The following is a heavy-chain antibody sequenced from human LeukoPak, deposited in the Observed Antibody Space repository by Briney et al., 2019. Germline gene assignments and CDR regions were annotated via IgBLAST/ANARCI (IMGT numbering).Heavy chain of an antibody. CDR1: GGSISSGDYY. CDR2: IYYSGST. D-gene: IGHD5-12*01. J-gene: IGHJ6*02. CDR3: AREDSGYDLANGMDV. Sequence: SETLSLTCTVSGGSISSGDYYWSWLRQPPGTGLEWIGYIYYSGSTYYNPSLKSRVTISVDTSKNQLSLKLSSVTAADTAVYYCAREDSGYDLANGMDVWGQGTTVTVSS. V-gene: IGHV4-30-4*01.